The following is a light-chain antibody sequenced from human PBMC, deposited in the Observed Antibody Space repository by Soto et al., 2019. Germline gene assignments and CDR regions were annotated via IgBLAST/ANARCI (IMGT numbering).Light chain of an antibody. J-gene: IGKJ1*01. CDR2: GTS. V-gene: IGKV3-20*01. CDR3: QQYGSSPWT. CDR1: QSVDSSF. Sequence: EIVLTQSPGTLSLSPGERATLSCRASQSVDSSFVAWFQQKPGQAPRLLIYGTSSRATGIPDRFSGSGSGTDFTLTINGLEPEDFAMYFCQQYGSSPWTFGQGTKVE.